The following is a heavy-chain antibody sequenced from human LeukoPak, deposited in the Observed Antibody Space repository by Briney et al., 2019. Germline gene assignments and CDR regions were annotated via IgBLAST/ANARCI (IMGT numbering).Heavy chain of an antibody. V-gene: IGHV1-46*01. CDR1: GYTFTSYY. CDR2: INPSGGST. Sequence: ASVKVSCKASGYTFTSYYMHWVRQAPGQGLEWMGIINPSGGSTSYAQKFQGRVTMTRDTSTSTVYMELSSLRSEDTAVYYCARELDSSGWFTQGVDPWGQGTLVTVSS. CDR3: ARELDSSGWFTQGVDP. D-gene: IGHD6-19*01. J-gene: IGHJ5*02.